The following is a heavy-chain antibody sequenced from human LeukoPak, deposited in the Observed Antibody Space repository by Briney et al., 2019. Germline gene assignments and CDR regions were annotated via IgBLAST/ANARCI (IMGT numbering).Heavy chain of an antibody. D-gene: IGHD6-6*01. CDR2: IYYSGST. CDR1: GGSISSYY. Sequence: PSETLSLTCTVSGGSISSYYWSWIRQPPGKGLEWIGYIYYSGSTNYNPSLKSRVTISVDRSKNQFSLKLSSVTAADTAVYYCARVIAANNFDYWGQGTLVTVSS. CDR3: ARVIAANNFDY. V-gene: IGHV4-59*12. J-gene: IGHJ4*02.